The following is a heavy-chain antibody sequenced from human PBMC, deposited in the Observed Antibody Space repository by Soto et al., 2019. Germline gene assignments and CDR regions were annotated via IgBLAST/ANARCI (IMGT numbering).Heavy chain of an antibody. V-gene: IGHV1-46*01. CDR1: GYTFTSYY. CDR2: INPSGGST. CDR3: ASSYEWGPRDY. Sequence: QVQLVQSGAEVKKPRASVKVSCKASGYTFTSYYMHWVRQAPRQGLEWMGIINPSGGSTSYAQKFQGRVTMPRDTSTSTVYMELSSLRSADTAVYYCASSYEWGPRDYWGQGTLVTVSS. D-gene: IGHD1-26*01. J-gene: IGHJ4*02.